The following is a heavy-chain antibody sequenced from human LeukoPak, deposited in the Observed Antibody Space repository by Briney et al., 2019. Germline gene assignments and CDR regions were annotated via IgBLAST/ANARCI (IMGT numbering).Heavy chain of an antibody. CDR3: ARDHTLWFGGSERWAPFDY. D-gene: IGHD3-10*01. Sequence: ASVKVSCKASGYSFSYFGINWVRQAPGQGLEWMGWISAYNGNTNYAQKLQGRVTMTTDTSTSTAYMELRSLRSDDTAVYYCARDHTLWFGGSERWAPFDYWGQGTLVTVSS. J-gene: IGHJ4*02. CDR2: ISAYNGNT. V-gene: IGHV1-18*01. CDR1: GYSFSYFG.